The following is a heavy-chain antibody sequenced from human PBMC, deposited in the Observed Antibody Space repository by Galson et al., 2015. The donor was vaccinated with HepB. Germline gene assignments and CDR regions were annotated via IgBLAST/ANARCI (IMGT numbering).Heavy chain of an antibody. D-gene: IGHD6-13*01. Sequence: SLRLSCAASGFTFSSYGTHWVRQAPGKGLEWVAVIWYDGSKRNYADSVKGRFTISRDNSKNTLYLQMNSLRADDTAVYYCARGGIAAAAPLYYYYYGMDVWGQGTTVTVSS. CDR1: GFTFSSYG. CDR2: IWYDGSKR. J-gene: IGHJ6*02. CDR3: ARGGIAAAAPLYYYYYGMDV. V-gene: IGHV3-33*01.